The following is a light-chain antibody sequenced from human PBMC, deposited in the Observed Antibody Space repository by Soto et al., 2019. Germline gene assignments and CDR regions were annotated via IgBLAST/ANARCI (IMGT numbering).Light chain of an antibody. Sequence: DIQMTQSPSSLSASVGYRVTITFRASQGIRNDLGWYQHKPGKAPQLLIYDASTLETGAPSRFSGSGSGADFTLTISSLQPEDIATYYCQQYDTLITFGQGTRLEIK. J-gene: IGKJ5*01. CDR2: DAS. V-gene: IGKV1-33*01. CDR1: QGIRND. CDR3: QQYDTLIT.